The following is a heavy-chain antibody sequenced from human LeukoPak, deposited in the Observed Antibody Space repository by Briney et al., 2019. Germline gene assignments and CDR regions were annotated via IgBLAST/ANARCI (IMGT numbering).Heavy chain of an antibody. D-gene: IGHD1-7*01. CDR1: GFTFSSYE. CDR2: ISSSGTTI. V-gene: IGHV3-48*03. CDR3: ARDQTGTTGYVDY. Sequence: AGSLRLTCAASGFTFSSYEMIWVLQAPGKGLEWVSYISSSGTTIYYADSVKGRFTISRDNAKNSLYLQMNSLRGEDTAVYYCARDQTGTTGYVDYWGQGTLVTVSS. J-gene: IGHJ4*02.